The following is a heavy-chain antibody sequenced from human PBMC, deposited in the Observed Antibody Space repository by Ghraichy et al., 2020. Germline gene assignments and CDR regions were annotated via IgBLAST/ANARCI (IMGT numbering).Heavy chain of an antibody. CDR1: GFTFSSYA. V-gene: IGHV3-23*01. CDR2: ISGSGGST. CDR3: AKDHLDLAARPPYYYYGMDV. D-gene: IGHD6-6*01. Sequence: GSLNISCAASGFTFSSYAMSWVRQAPGKGLEWVSAISGSGGSTYYADSVKGRFTISRDNSKNTLYLQMNSLRAEDTAVYYCAKDHLDLAARPPYYYYGMDVWGQGTTVTVSS. J-gene: IGHJ6*02.